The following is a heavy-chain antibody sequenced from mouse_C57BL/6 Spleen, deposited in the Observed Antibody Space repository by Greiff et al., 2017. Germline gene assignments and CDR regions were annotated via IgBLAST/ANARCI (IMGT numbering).Heavy chain of an antibody. CDR1: GYTFTSYW. CDR3: ARSDDYDDYDAMDD. V-gene: IGHV1-64*01. J-gene: IGHJ4*01. CDR2: IHPNSGST. Sequence: VQLQQPGAELVKPGASVKLSCKASGYTFTSYWMHWVKQRPGQGLEWIGMIHPNSGSTNYNEKFKSKATLTVDKSSSTDYMQLSSLTSEDSAVYYCARSDDYDDYDAMDDWGQGTSGTVSS. D-gene: IGHD2-4*01.